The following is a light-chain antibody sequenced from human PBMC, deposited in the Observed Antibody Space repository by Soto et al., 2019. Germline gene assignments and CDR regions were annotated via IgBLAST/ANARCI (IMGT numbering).Light chain of an antibody. CDR2: DAS. Sequence: IVSAQSPATLSLSPGGRAALSCSASQSVSSYLAWYQQKPGQAPRLLIYDASNRATGIPARFSGSGSGTDFTLTISSREPEDFAVYYCQQRSNWPLTFGGGTKVDI. CDR1: QSVSSY. V-gene: IGKV3-11*01. J-gene: IGKJ4*01. CDR3: QQRSNWPLT.